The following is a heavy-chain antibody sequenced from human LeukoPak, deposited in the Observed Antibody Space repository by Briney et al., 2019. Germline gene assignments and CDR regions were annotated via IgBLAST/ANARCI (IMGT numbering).Heavy chain of an antibody. CDR3: ARFETIAYFDY. J-gene: IGHJ4*02. CDR2: IYYSGST. V-gene: IGHV4-59*08. D-gene: IGHD2-15*01. Sequence: PSETLSLTCTVSGGSISSYYWSWIRQPPGKGLEWIGYIYYSGSTNYNPSLKSRVTISVDTSKNQFSLKLSSVTAADTAVYYCARFETIAYFDYWGQGTLVTVSS. CDR1: GGSISSYY.